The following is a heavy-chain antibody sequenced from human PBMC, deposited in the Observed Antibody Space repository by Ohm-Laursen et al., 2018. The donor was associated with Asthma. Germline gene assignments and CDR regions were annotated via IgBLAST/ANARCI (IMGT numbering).Heavy chain of an antibody. V-gene: IGHV3-23*01. CDR3: AKDRGFNYGYGMDV. J-gene: IGHJ6*02. CDR2: ISGSAGST. CDR1: GFKFSDYY. Sequence: GSLRLSCAASGFKFSDYYMSWIRQAPGKGLEWVSTISGSAGSTYYADSVKGRFTNSRDNSKNTLYLQMNSLRAEDTALYYCAKDRGFNYGYGMDVWGQGTTVTVSS. D-gene: IGHD5-18*01.